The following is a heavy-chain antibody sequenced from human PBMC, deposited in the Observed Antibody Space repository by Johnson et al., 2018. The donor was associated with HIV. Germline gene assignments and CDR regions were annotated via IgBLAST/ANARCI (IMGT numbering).Heavy chain of an antibody. CDR3: GSLGDGHQKGAFEI. CDR1: GFTFSSYW. J-gene: IGHJ3*02. CDR2: IKQDGSEK. Sequence: VQLVESGGGLVQPGGSLRLSCAASGFTFSSYWMSWVRQAPGKGLEWVANIKQDGSEKYYVYSVKGRFTISRDNAKNTLYLQMNSLGVEDTAVYFCGSLGDGHQKGAFEIWGHGTMVTVSS. D-gene: IGHD3-16*01. V-gene: IGHV3-7*01.